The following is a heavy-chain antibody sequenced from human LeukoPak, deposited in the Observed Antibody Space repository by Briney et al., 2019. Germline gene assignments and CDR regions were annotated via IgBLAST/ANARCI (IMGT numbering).Heavy chain of an antibody. CDR3: ASDIVATMFY. CDR2: ISYDGSNK. D-gene: IGHD5-12*01. Sequence: GGSLRLSYAASGFTFSSYGMHWVRQAPGKGLEWVAVISYDGSNKYYADSVKGRFTISRDNSKNTLYLQMNSLRAEDTAVYYCASDIVATMFYWGQGTLVTVSS. V-gene: IGHV3-30*03. CDR1: GFTFSSYG. J-gene: IGHJ4*02.